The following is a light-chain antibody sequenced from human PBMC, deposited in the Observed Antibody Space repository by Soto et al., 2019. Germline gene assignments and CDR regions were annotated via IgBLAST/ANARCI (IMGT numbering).Light chain of an antibody. J-gene: IGKJ3*01. CDR2: DAS. Sequence: EIVLTQSPATLSLSPGERATLSCRTSQNVNSNLAWYQQRPGQAPRLLIYDASNRAAGIPARFSGSGSGTDFTLTISSLEPEDFAVYYCPQRSNWLFGPGTKVVIK. CDR3: PQRSNWL. CDR1: QNVNSN. V-gene: IGKV3-11*01.